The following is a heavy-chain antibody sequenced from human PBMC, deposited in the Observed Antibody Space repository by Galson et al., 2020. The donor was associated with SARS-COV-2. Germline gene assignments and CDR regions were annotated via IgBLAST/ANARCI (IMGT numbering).Heavy chain of an antibody. D-gene: IGHD5-12*01. J-gene: IGHJ3*02. V-gene: IGHV4-61*02. CDR2: IYTSGST. CDR1: GGSISSGSYY. CDR3: ARTDSGYDFI. Sequence: SETLSLTCTVSGGSISSGSYYWSWIRQPAGKGLEWIGRIYTSGSTNYNPSLKSRVTISVDTSKNQFSLKLSSVTAADTAVYYCARTDSGYDFIWGQGTMVTVSS.